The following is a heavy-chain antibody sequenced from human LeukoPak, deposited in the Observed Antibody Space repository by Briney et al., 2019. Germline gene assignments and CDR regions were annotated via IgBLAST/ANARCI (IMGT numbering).Heavy chain of an antibody. CDR2: INHSGST. J-gene: IGHJ5*02. V-gene: IGHV4-34*01. Sequence: SETLSLTCAVYGGSFSGYYWSWIRQPPGKGLEWIGEINHSGSTNYNPSLKSRVTISVDTSKNQFSLKLSSVTAADTAVYYCARDRARIQLWPHSVRYNWFDPWGQGTLVTVSS. CDR3: ARDRARIQLWPHSVRYNWFDP. CDR1: GGSFSGYY. D-gene: IGHD5-18*01.